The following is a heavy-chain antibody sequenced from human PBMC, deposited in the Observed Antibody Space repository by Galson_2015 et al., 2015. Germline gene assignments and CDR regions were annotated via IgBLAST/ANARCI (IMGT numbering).Heavy chain of an antibody. CDR2: IWYDGSNK. CDR1: GFTFSSYG. D-gene: IGHD5-24*01. Sequence: SLRLSCAASGFTFSSYGMHWVRQAPGKGLEWVAVIWYDGSNKYYADSVKGRFTISRDNSKNTLYLQMNSLRAEDTAVYHCARPVEMATIDDAFDIWGQGTMVTVSS. J-gene: IGHJ3*02. CDR3: ARPVEMATIDDAFDI. V-gene: IGHV3-33*01.